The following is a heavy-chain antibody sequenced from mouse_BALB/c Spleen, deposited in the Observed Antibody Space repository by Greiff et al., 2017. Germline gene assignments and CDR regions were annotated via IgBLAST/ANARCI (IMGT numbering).Heavy chain of an antibody. J-gene: IGHJ2*01. Sequence: EVQRVESGGGLVKPGGSLKLSCAASGFTFSSYAMSWVRQTPEKRLEWVATISSGGSYTYYPDSVKGRFTISRDNAKNTLYLQMSSLRSEDTAMYYCARRGYDYDVDYWGQGTTLTVSS. CDR1: GFTFSSYA. V-gene: IGHV5-9-3*01. CDR2: ISSGGSYT. D-gene: IGHD2-4*01. CDR3: ARRGYDYDVDY.